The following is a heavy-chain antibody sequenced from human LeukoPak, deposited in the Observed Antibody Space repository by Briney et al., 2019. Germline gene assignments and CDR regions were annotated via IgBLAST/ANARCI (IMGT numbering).Heavy chain of an antibody. V-gene: IGHV3-48*03. Sequence: GGPLRLSCAASGFTFSSYEMNWVRQAPGKGLEWVSYISSSGSTIYYADSVKGRFTISRDNAKNSLYLQMNSLRAEDTAVYYCARARCSSTSCYRGYYGMDVWGRGTTVTVPS. CDR1: GFTFSSYE. J-gene: IGHJ6*02. CDR2: ISSSGSTI. CDR3: ARARCSSTSCYRGYYGMDV. D-gene: IGHD2-2*01.